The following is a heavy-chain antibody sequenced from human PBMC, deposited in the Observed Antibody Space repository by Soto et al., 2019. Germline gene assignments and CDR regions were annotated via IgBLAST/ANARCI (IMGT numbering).Heavy chain of an antibody. CDR3: ARREIQGPIDY. V-gene: IGHV4-28*01. J-gene: IGHJ4*02. Sequence: SETLSLTCAVSGYSISSSNWWGWIRQPPGKGLEWTGYIYYSGTTYYNPSLKSRVTMSVDTSKNQFSLKLTSVTAVDTAVYYCARREIQGPIDYWGQGTLVTVSS. D-gene: IGHD1-26*01. CDR1: GYSISSSNW. CDR2: IYYSGTT.